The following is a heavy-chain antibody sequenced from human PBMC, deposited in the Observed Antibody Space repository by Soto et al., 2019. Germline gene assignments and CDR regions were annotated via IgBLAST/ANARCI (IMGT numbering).Heavy chain of an antibody. CDR1: GFTFSSYS. J-gene: IGHJ5*02. V-gene: IGHV3-48*02. Sequence: HPGGFLRLSCSASGFTFSSYSMNWVRQAPGKGLEWVSYISSSSSTIYYADSVKGRFTISRDNAKNSLYLQMNSLRDEDTAVYYCARGADYDSSGIRLNWFDPWGQGTLVTVSS. CDR3: ARGADYDSSGIRLNWFDP. D-gene: IGHD3-22*01. CDR2: ISSSSSTI.